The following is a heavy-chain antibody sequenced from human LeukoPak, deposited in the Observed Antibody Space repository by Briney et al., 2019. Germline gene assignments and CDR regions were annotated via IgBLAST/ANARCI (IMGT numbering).Heavy chain of an antibody. Sequence: SETLSLTCAVYGGSFSGYYWSWIRQPPGKGLEWIGEINHSGSTNHNPSLKSRVTISVDTSKNQFSLKLSSVTAADTAVYYCARGRRRSASYNWFDPWGQGTLVTVSS. CDR2: INHSGST. J-gene: IGHJ5*02. D-gene: IGHD6-6*01. CDR3: ARGRRRSASYNWFDP. V-gene: IGHV4-34*01. CDR1: GGSFSGYY.